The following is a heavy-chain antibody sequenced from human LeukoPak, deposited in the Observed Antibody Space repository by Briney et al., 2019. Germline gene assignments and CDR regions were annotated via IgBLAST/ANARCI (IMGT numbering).Heavy chain of an antibody. CDR3: ARHGAVRFWYYYYGMDV. CDR2: IYYSGST. Sequence: PSETLCLTCTVSGGSISSSSYYWGWIRQPAGKGLEWIGSIYYSGSTYYNPSLKSRVPISLDTSKSQFSLKLSSVTAADTAVYYCARHGAVRFWYYYYGMDVWGQGTTVTVSS. V-gene: IGHV4-39*01. CDR1: GGSISSSSYY. J-gene: IGHJ6*02. D-gene: IGHD6-19*01.